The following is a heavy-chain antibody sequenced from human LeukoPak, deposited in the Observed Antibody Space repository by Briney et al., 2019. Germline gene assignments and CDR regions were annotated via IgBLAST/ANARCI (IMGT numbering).Heavy chain of an antibody. D-gene: IGHD3-10*01. J-gene: IGHJ3*02. CDR3: SGIDETIWFGDRDKGAFDI. Sequence: ASVKVSCKASGYTFSSYYMFWVRQAPGQGLEWMGIINPSRGSTSYAQRFQGRVTMTRDMSTSTVYTELSSLRSEDTAVYYCSGIDETIWFGDRDKGAFDIWGQGTMVTVSS. V-gene: IGHV1-46*01. CDR2: INPSRGST. CDR1: GYTFSSYY.